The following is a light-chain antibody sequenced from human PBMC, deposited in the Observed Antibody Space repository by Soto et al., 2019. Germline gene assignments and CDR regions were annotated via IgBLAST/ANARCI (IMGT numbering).Light chain of an antibody. J-gene: IGKJ1*01. CDR3: LQDYHYPLT. Sequence: AIPMTQSPSSLSASVGDIVTITCRSSQGIGNDLGWYQHKPVKAPKLLLYASSIFHSGVPSRVSGSGSGTDFTLNIVGLQTEDLATYYCLQDYHYPLTFGKGKKVQI. CDR2: ASS. CDR1: QGIGND. V-gene: IGKV1-6*01.